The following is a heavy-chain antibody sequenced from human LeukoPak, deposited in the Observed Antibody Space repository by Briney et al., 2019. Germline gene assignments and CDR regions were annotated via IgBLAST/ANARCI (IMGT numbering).Heavy chain of an antibody. CDR2: IYYSGTT. D-gene: IGHD3-10*01. V-gene: IGHV4-39*01. J-gene: IGHJ3*02. CDR1: GGSISSSSPY. Sequence: SETLSLTCTVSGGSISSSSPYWGWIRQPPRKGLEWIGSIYYSGTTYYNPSLKSRVTISVDTSKNQFSLKLSSVTAADTAVYYCARFPYYYSSGPRYAFDIWGQGTMVTVSS. CDR3: ARFPYYYSSGPRYAFDI.